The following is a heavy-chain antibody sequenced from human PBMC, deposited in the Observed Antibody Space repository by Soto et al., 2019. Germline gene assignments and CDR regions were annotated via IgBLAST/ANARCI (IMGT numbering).Heavy chain of an antibody. Sequence: GESLKISCKGSGYSFTSYWIGWVRQMPGKGLEWMGIIYPGDSDTRYSPSFQGRVTISADKSISTAYLQWSSLKASDTAMYYCAGIAVAGTYYYGMDVWGQGTTVTVSS. V-gene: IGHV5-51*01. J-gene: IGHJ6*02. CDR3: AGIAVAGTYYYGMDV. CDR1: GYSFTSYW. D-gene: IGHD6-19*01. CDR2: IYPGDSDT.